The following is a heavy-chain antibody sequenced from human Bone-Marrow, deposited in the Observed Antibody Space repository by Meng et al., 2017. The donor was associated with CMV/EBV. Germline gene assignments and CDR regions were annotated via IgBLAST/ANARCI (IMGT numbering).Heavy chain of an antibody. D-gene: IGHD2-15*01. CDR2: IRSKAYGGTT. V-gene: IGHV3-49*04. Sequence: GEFLKISCTASGFTFGDYAMSWVRQAPGKGLEWVGFIRSKAYGGTTEYAASVKGRFTISRDDSKNTLYLQMNSLKTEDTAVYYCTTDRFRSWGMDVWGQGTTVTVSS. J-gene: IGHJ6*02. CDR3: TTDRFRSWGMDV. CDR1: GFTFGDYA.